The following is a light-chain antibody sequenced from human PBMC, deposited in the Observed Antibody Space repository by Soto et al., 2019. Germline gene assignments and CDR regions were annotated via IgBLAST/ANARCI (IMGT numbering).Light chain of an antibody. CDR3: QQYGSSPT. V-gene: IGKV3-20*01. J-gene: IGKJ5*01. CDR1: HSVGSY. Sequence: EIVLTQSPGTLSLSPGDRATLSCRASHSVGSYLAWYQQKPGQAPRLLMYGASNRATGIPDRFSGSGSGTGFTLTISRLEPEDFAVYYCQQYGSSPTFGQGTRLEIK. CDR2: GAS.